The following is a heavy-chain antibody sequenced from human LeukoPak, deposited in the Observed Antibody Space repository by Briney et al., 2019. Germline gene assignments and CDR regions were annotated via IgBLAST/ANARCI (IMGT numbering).Heavy chain of an antibody. J-gene: IGHJ5*02. Sequence: SETLSLTCAVYGGSLSGSYWSWIRQPPGKGLEWIGEINHSGSANYNPSLKSRVTISVDTSKNQFSLKLSSVTAADTAVYYCARRSVAARRRGRFDPWGQGTLVTVSS. CDR1: GGSLSGSY. CDR3: ARRSVAARRRGRFDP. V-gene: IGHV4-34*01. CDR2: INHSGSA. D-gene: IGHD6-6*01.